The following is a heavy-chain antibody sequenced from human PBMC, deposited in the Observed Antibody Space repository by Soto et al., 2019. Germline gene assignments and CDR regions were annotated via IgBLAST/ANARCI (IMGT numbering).Heavy chain of an antibody. J-gene: IGHJ4*02. V-gene: IGHV4-31*03. D-gene: IGHD4-17*01. CDR3: ALDYGDYGGYFYS. Sequence: PSETLSLTCTVSGGSISSGGYYWSWIRQHPGKGLEWIGYIYYSGSTYYNPSLKSRVTISVDTSKNQFSLKLSSVTAADTAVYYCALDYGDYGGYFYSRAQRTLVTVSS. CDR2: IYYSGST. CDR1: GGSISSGGYY.